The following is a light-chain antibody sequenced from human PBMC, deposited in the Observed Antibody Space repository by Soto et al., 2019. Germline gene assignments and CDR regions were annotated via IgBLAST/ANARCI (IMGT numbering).Light chain of an antibody. V-gene: IGLV2-14*01. CDR3: SSYTRSNTVV. Sequence: QSALTQPASVSGSPGQSITISCTGTSSDVGDYNYVSWYQQHPGKAPKLLIYDVSSRPSGVSNRFSGSKSDNTASLTISGLQAEDEADYYCSSYTRSNTVVFGGGTKVTVL. CDR1: SSDVGDYNY. CDR2: DVS. J-gene: IGLJ2*01.